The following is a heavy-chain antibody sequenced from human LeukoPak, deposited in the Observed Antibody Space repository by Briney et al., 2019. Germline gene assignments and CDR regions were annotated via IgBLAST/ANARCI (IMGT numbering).Heavy chain of an antibody. J-gene: IGHJ4*02. CDR1: GGTFSSYA. V-gene: IGHV1-69*06. D-gene: IGHD5-18*01. Sequence: SVEVSCKASGGTFSSYAISWVRQAPGQGLEWMGGIIPIFGTANYAQKFQGRVTITADKSTSTAYMELSSLRSEDTAVYYCARDHHSYGADYWGQGTLVTVSS. CDR3: ARDHHSYGADY. CDR2: IIPIFGTA.